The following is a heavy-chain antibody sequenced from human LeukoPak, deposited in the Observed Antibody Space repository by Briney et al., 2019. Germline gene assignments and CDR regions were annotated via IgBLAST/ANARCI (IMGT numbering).Heavy chain of an antibody. CDR1: GFTFSSYA. Sequence: GGSLRLSCAASGFTFSSYAMHWVRQAPGKGLEWVAVISYDGSIKYYADSVKGRFTISRDNSKNTLYLQMNSLRAEDTAVYYCARASGLSGWGYFDYWGQGTLVTVSS. J-gene: IGHJ4*02. CDR3: ARASGLSGWGYFDY. V-gene: IGHV3-30-3*01. D-gene: IGHD5-12*01. CDR2: ISYDGSIK.